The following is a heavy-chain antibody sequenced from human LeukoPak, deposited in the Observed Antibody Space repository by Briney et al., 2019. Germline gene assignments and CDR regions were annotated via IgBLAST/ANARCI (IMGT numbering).Heavy chain of an antibody. J-gene: IGHJ4*02. CDR3: ARGRAGIAAAGFDY. D-gene: IGHD6-13*01. V-gene: IGHV3-30-3*01. CDR2: ISFDGGNK. CDR1: GFTFSTSA. Sequence: PGRSLRLSCATSGFTFSTSAMHWVRLAPGKGLDWVAVISFDGGNKFYADSVKGRFSISRDNSKNTLYLQMNSLGLDDTAVYFCARGRAGIAAAGFDYWGQGTLVTVSS.